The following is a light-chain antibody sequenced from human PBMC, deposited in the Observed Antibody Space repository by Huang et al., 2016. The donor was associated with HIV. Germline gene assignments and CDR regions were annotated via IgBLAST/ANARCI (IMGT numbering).Light chain of an antibody. J-gene: IGKJ1*01. CDR2: GAS. Sequence: EIVMTQSPATLSVSPGERATLSCRASQSVSSRLAWYQQKPGQAPRLLIYGASTRATDIPDRFSGNGSGKEFTLTISSLQSEDFAVYYCQQYNNWPPWTFGQGTKVEIK. CDR3: QQYNNWPPWT. V-gene: IGKV3-15*01. CDR1: QSVSSR.